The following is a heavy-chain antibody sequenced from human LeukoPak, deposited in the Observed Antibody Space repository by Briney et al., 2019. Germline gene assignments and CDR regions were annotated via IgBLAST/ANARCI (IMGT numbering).Heavy chain of an antibody. CDR1: GFTFTSYT. Sequence: GASVKVSCKASGFTFTSYTLHWVRQAPGQGLEWMGWVNAGNGNTKYSQNFQDRLTITGDTSANTLYMELNSLRSEDTAVYYCARDRAMYSGSYDWFDPWGQGTLVTVSS. D-gene: IGHD1-26*01. J-gene: IGHJ5*02. CDR2: VNAGNGNT. CDR3: ARDRAMYSGSYDWFDP. V-gene: IGHV1-3*01.